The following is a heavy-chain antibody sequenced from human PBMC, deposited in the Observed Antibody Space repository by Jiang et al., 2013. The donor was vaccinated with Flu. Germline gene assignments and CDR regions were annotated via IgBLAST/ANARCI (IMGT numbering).Heavy chain of an antibody. CDR2: IDWDDDK. Sequence: KPTQTLTLTCTFSGFSLSTSGMCVSWIRQPPGKALEWLALIDWDDDKYYSTSLKTRLTISKDTSKNQVVLTMTNMDPVDTATYYCARIYDSSGYYYFDYWGQGTLVTVSS. D-gene: IGHD3-22*01. V-gene: IGHV2-70*01. J-gene: IGHJ4*02. CDR3: ARIYDSSGYYYFDY. CDR1: GFSLSTSGMC.